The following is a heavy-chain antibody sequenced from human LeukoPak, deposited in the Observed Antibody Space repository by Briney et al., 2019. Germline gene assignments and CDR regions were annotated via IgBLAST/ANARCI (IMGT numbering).Heavy chain of an antibody. D-gene: IGHD3-22*01. Sequence: SQTLSLTCTVSGGSISSGGYYWSWIRQHPGKGLEWIGYIYYSGSTYYNPSLKSRVTISVDTSKNQFSLKLSSVTAADTAVYYCARGPRGYYYDSTKKNWFDPWGQGTLVTVSS. J-gene: IGHJ5*02. CDR2: IYYSGST. CDR3: ARGPRGYYYDSTKKNWFDP. V-gene: IGHV4-31*03. CDR1: GGSISSGGYY.